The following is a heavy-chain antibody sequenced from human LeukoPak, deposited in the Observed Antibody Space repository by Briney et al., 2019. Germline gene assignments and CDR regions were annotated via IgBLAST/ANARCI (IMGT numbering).Heavy chain of an antibody. CDR2: ISTSGGTI. J-gene: IGHJ4*02. V-gene: IGHV3-48*03. Sequence: PGGSLRLSCAASGFLFSSYEMNWVRQAPGKGLEWVSYISTSGGTIYYADSVKGRFTISRDNAKNSLYLQMNSLRAEDTAVYYCARDFYYGGTQAYWGQGTLVTVSS. CDR1: GFLFSSYE. D-gene: IGHD4-23*01. CDR3: ARDFYYGGTQAY.